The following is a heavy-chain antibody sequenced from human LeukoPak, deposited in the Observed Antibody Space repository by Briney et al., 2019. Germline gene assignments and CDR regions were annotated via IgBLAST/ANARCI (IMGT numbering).Heavy chain of an antibody. Sequence: SETLSLTCTVSGGSISTYYWSWIRQPPGKGLEWIGCIFYSGSTNYTPSLKSRVTISIDTSKNQFSLKLSSVTAADTAVYYCARLHRGGYYVNHFDYWGQGTLVTVSS. CDR1: GGSISTYY. D-gene: IGHD3-22*01. CDR2: IFYSGST. CDR3: ARLHRGGYYVNHFDY. V-gene: IGHV4-59*01. J-gene: IGHJ4*02.